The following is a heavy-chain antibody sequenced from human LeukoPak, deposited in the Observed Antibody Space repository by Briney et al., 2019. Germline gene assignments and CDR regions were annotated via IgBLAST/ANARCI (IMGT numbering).Heavy chain of an antibody. D-gene: IGHD2-2*01. Sequence: SETLSLTCTVSGDSISSYYWSWIRQPPGKGLEWIGYIYYSGSSNYNPSLKSRVTISVDTSKNQFSLKLSSVTAADTAVYYCARFTAAISIDYWGQGTLVTVSS. J-gene: IGHJ4*02. CDR3: ARFTAAISIDY. CDR1: GDSISSYY. CDR2: IYYSGSS. V-gene: IGHV4-59*08.